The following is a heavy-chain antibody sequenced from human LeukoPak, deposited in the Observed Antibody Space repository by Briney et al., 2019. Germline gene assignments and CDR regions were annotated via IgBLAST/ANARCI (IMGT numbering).Heavy chain of an antibody. V-gene: IGHV3-11*01. CDR3: ASDIVATSGDF. D-gene: IGHD5-12*01. CDR2: ITSSGSDI. J-gene: IGHJ4*02. Sequence: GGSLRLSCAASGFTFSDYYMSWIRQAPGKGLKWVAYITSSGSDIYYADSVRGRFSISRDNAKNSLFLQMNSLRVEDTATYYCASDIVATSGDFWGQGTLVSVSS. CDR1: GFTFSDYY.